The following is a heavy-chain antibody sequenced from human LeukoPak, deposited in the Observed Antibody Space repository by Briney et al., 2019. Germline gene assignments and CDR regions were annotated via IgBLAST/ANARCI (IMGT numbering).Heavy chain of an antibody. J-gene: IGHJ4*02. CDR2: ISGSGDNT. CDR1: GFTFDTYT. Sequence: HPGGSLRLSCVASGFTFDTYTLSWVRQAPGKGLEWVSTISGSGDNTYYADSVKGRFTISRDNSKNTLYLQMNSLRAEDTAVYYCAKDLPAAYFDYWGQGTLVTVSS. D-gene: IGHD2-2*01. V-gene: IGHV3-23*01. CDR3: AKDLPAAYFDY.